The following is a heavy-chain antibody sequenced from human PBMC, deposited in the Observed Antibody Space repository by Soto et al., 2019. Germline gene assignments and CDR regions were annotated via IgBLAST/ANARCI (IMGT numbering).Heavy chain of an antibody. J-gene: IGHJ4*02. Sequence: GGSLRLSCAASGFTVSSNYMSWVRQAPGKGLEWVSVIYSGGSTYYADSVKGRFTISRDNSKNTLSLQMNSLRAEDTGVYYCASLKRIAAAGGIGYWGQGTLVTVSS. CDR2: IYSGGST. D-gene: IGHD6-13*01. CDR1: GFTVSSNY. V-gene: IGHV3-66*01. CDR3: ASLKRIAAAGGIGY.